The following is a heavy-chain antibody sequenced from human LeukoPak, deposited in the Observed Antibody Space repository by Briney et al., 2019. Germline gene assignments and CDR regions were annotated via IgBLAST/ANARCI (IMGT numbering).Heavy chain of an antibody. J-gene: IGHJ4*02. Sequence: SETLSLTCTVSGGSISSYYWSWIRQPPGKGLEWIGYIYYSGSTNYNPSLKSRVTISVDTSKNQFSLKLSSVTAADTAVYYCARAGGEMALDYWGQGTLVTVSS. CDR2: IYYSGST. V-gene: IGHV4-59*01. CDR3: ARAGGEMALDY. D-gene: IGHD5-24*01. CDR1: GGSISSYY.